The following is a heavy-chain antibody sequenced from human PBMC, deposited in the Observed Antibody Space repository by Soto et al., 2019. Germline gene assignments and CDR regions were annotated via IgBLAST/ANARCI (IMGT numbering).Heavy chain of an antibody. J-gene: IGHJ3*02. CDR3: ARDPRIELVDAFDI. CDR2: IIPILGIA. CDR1: GGTFSSYT. Sequence: QVQLVQSGAEVKKPGSSVKVSCKASGGTFSSYTISWVRQAPGQGLEWMGRIIPILGIANYAQKFQGRVTITADKSTSTAYMELSSLRSEDTAVYYCARDPRIELVDAFDIWGQGTMVTVSS. V-gene: IGHV1-69*08. D-gene: IGHD1-26*01.